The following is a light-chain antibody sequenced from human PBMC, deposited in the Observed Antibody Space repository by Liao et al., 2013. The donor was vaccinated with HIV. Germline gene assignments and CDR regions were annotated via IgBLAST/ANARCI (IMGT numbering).Light chain of an antibody. CDR3: QAWDSSTVV. CDR2: QDN. CDR1: RLGDNI. J-gene: IGLJ2*01. Sequence: SYELTQPPSVSVSPGQTASITCSGDRLGDNIVSWYQQRPGQSPVVVIYQDNKWPSGIPERFSGSNSGNTATLTISGTQALDEAVYYCQAWDSSTVVFGGGTQLTVL. V-gene: IGLV3-1*01.